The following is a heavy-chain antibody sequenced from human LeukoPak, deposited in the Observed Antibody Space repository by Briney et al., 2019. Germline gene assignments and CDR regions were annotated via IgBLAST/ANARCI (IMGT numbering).Heavy chain of an antibody. V-gene: IGHV2-5*02. CDR3: ARKNYGDYGVGAFDI. D-gene: IGHD4-17*01. J-gene: IGHJ3*02. CDR1: GFSLSTGGVG. CDR2: IYWDDDK. Sequence: SGPTLVKPTQTLTLTCTFSGFSLSTGGVGVGWIRQPPGKALEWLALIYWDDDKRYSPSLKSRLTITKDTSKNQVVLTMTNMDPVDTATYYCARKNYGDYGVGAFDIWGQGTMVTVSS.